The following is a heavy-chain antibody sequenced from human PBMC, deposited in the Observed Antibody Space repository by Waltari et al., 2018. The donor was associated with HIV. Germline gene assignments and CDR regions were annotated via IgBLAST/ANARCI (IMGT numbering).Heavy chain of an antibody. J-gene: IGHJ5*02. D-gene: IGHD2-15*01. V-gene: IGHV3-23*01. CDR2: ISGSGGST. CDR3: AKGGIVVVVAAFNWFDP. CDR1: GFTFSSYA. Sequence: EVQLLESGGGLVQPGGSLRLSCAASGFTFSSYAMSWVRQAPGKGLEWVSAISGSGGSTYYADSVKGRFTISRDKSKNTLYLQMNSLRAEDTAVYYCAKGGIVVVVAAFNWFDPWGQGTLVTVSS.